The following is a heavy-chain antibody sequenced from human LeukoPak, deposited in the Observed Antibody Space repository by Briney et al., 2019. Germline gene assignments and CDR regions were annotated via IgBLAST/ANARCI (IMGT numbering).Heavy chain of an antibody. V-gene: IGHV3-7*01. CDR2: IKQDGSEK. Sequence: GGSLRLSCSASEFTFSNFWMSWVRQAPGKGPEWVANIKQDGSEKYYVDSVNGRFTISRDNAETSLHLQMNSLRADDTAVYYCARGGNHGDYWYFDLWGSGTLVTVSS. CDR1: EFTFSNFW. J-gene: IGHJ2*01. D-gene: IGHD4-17*01. CDR3: ARGGNHGDYWYFDL.